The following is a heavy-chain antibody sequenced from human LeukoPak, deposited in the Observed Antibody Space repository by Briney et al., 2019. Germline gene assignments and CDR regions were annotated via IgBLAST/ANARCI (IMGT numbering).Heavy chain of an antibody. CDR3: ATYSSSWDDAFDI. CDR1: GYTLTELS. CDR2: FDPEDGET. J-gene: IGHJ3*02. D-gene: IGHD6-13*01. V-gene: IGHV1-24*01. Sequence: ASVKVSCKVSGYTLTELSTHWVRQAPGKGLEWMGGFDPEDGETIYAQKFQGRVTMTEDTSTDTAYMELSSLRSEDTAVYYCATYSSSWDDAFDIWGQGTMVTVSS.